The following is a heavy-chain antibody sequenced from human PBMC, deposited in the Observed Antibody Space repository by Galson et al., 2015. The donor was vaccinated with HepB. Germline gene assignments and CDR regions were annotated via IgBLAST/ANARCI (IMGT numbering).Heavy chain of an antibody. CDR3: ARDPYPKNYYYGMDV. V-gene: IGHV3-30*04. CDR2: ISYDGSNK. Sequence: SLRLSCAASGFAFSRYAMHWVRQAPGKGLEWVAVISYDGSNKYYADSVKGRFTISRDNSKNTLYLQMNSLRAEDTAVYYCARDPYPKNYYYGMDVWGQGTTVTVSS. J-gene: IGHJ6*02. CDR1: GFAFSRYA.